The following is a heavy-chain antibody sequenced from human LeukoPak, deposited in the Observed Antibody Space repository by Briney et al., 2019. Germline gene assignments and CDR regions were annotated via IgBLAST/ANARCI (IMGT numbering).Heavy chain of an antibody. CDR3: ARGGPLAVADY. CDR1: GDSVSSTSAA. V-gene: IGHV6-1*01. D-gene: IGHD6-19*01. J-gene: IGHJ4*02. CDR2: TYYRSKWYN. Sequence: SQTLSLTCAISGDSVSSTSAAWNWFRQSPSRGLEWLGRTYYRSKWYNDYAVPVKSRIIINPDTSKNQFSLHLKFVTPEDTAVYFCARGGPLAVADYWGQGTLVSVSS.